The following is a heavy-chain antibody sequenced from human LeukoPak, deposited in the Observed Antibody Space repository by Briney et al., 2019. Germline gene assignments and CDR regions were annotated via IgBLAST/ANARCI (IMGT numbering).Heavy chain of an antibody. CDR3: AKDGPQSEYQPLGSSDY. V-gene: IGHV3-23*01. Sequence: GGSLRLSCAASGFTFSSYAMSWVRQAPGKGLEWVSGISASGGSIYYADSVKGRFTISRDNSKNTLYLQMNSLRVEDTALYYCAKDGPQSEYQPLGSSDYWGQGTLVTVSS. D-gene: IGHD2-2*01. CDR2: ISASGGSI. J-gene: IGHJ4*02. CDR1: GFTFSSYA.